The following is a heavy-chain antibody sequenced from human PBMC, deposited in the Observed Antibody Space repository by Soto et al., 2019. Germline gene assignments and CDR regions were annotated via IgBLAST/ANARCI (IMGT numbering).Heavy chain of an antibody. CDR2: ISAYNGNT. D-gene: IGHD2-2*01. Sequence: ASVKVSCKASGYTFTSYGISWVRQAPGQGLEWMGWISAYNGNTNYAQKLQGRVTMTTDTSTSTAYMELRSLRSDDTAVYYCVLTGYCSSTSCRNLYGMDVWGQGTTVTVYS. CDR1: GYTFTSYG. J-gene: IGHJ6*02. V-gene: IGHV1-18*01. CDR3: VLTGYCSSTSCRNLYGMDV.